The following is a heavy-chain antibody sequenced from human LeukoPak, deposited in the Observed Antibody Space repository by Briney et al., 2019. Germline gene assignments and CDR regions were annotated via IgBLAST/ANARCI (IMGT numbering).Heavy chain of an antibody. J-gene: IGHJ5*02. Sequence: ASVKVSCKASGYTFTSYDINWVRQATGQGLEWMGWMNPNSGNTGYALKFQGRVTMTRNTSISTAYMELSSLRSEDTAVYYCARGPLWFGEPNWFDPWGQGTLVTVSS. CDR3: ARGPLWFGEPNWFDP. D-gene: IGHD3-10*01. CDR2: MNPNSGNT. V-gene: IGHV1-8*01. CDR1: GYTFTSYD.